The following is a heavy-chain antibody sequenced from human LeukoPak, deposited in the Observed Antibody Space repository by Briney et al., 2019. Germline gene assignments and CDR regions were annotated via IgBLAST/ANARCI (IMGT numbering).Heavy chain of an antibody. Sequence: SVKVSCKASGGTFSSYAISWVRQAPGQGLEWMGGIIPIFGTANYAQKFQGRVTITADESTSTAYTELSSLRSEDTAVYYCAREHCSGGSCYSIYYYYYMDVWGKGTTVTVSS. D-gene: IGHD2-15*01. CDR2: IIPIFGTA. V-gene: IGHV1-69*13. CDR1: GGTFSSYA. CDR3: AREHCSGGSCYSIYYYYYMDV. J-gene: IGHJ6*03.